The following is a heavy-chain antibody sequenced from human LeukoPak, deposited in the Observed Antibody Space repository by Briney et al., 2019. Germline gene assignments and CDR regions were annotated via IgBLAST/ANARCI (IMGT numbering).Heavy chain of an antibody. CDR3: ALTRYFGSGSYGNWFDP. CDR2: IYYSGDT. J-gene: IGHJ5*02. Sequence: PPETLSLTCTVSGASVSSSNYYWGWIRQPPGKGLEWIGSIYYSGDTYYNPSLKSRVTMSVDTSKKQFSLKLNSVTTADTAVYYCALTRYFGSGSYGNWFDPWGQGTLVTVPS. D-gene: IGHD3-10*01. V-gene: IGHV4-39*01. CDR1: GASVSSSNYY.